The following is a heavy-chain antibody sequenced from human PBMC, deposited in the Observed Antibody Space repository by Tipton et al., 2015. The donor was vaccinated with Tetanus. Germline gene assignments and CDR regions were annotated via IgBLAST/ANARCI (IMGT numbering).Heavy chain of an antibody. Sequence: TLSLTCTVSGGSISSGGYYWTWIRQRPGKGLEWIGDIYSFGSTYYHPSLKRRVTISMDTSKNQFSPDLNSVTAADTAVYYCARDQARGSRGWNYFDYWGQGALVTVSS. D-gene: IGHD1-26*01. CDR3: ARDQARGSRGWNYFDY. CDR2: IYSFGST. J-gene: IGHJ4*02. CDR1: GGSISSGGYY. V-gene: IGHV4-31*03.